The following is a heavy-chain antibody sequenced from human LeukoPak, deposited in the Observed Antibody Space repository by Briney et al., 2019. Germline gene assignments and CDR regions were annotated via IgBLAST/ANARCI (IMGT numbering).Heavy chain of an antibody. D-gene: IGHD3-22*01. Sequence: ASVKVSCKASGYTFTSYYMHWVRQAPGQGLEWMGIINPSGGSTSYAQKFQGRVTMTRDTSTSTVYMELSSLRSEDTAVYYCARAALYHDSSGYYYFAYWGQGALVTVSS. J-gene: IGHJ4*02. CDR3: ARAALYHDSSGYYYFAY. CDR2: INPSGGST. CDR1: GYTFTSYY. V-gene: IGHV1-46*01.